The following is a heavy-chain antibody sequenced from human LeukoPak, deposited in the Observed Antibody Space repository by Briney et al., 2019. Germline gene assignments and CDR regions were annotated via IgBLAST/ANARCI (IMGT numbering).Heavy chain of an antibody. J-gene: IGHJ4*02. CDR3: ANQRGGF. D-gene: IGHD3-10*01. Sequence: PGGSLRLSCAASGFIFSSYPMSWVRQAPGKGLEWASAISGTAENTYYADSVKGRFSISRDNSRNTVHLQMNSLRPEDTAVYYCANQRGGFWGQGTLVTVSS. CDR2: ISGTAENT. V-gene: IGHV3-23*01. CDR1: GFIFSSYP.